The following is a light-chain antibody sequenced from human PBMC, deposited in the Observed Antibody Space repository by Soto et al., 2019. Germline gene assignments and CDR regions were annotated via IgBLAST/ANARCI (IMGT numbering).Light chain of an antibody. V-gene: IGKV1-5*03. CDR2: KAS. CDR3: QQYISYPRT. CDR1: QSISSW. J-gene: IGKJ1*01. Sequence: DIQMTQSPSTLSASVGDRVTITCRASQSISSWLAWYQQKPGKAPKLLMYKASYLQNGGPSRFSGSGSGTEFTLTISSLQPDDFAAYHCQQYISYPRTFGPGTKVEMK.